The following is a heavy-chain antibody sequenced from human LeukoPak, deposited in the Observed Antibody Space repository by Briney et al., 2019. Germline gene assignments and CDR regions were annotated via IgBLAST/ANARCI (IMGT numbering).Heavy chain of an antibody. V-gene: IGHV4-59*01. CDR2: VSDGGST. CDR1: GGSITSYY. D-gene: IGHD1-14*01. Sequence: LETLSLTCSVSGGSITSYYWSWIRQSPGKGLEWIGHVSDGGSTNYSPSLKGRVSISVDTSKNQFSLNLRSVTAADTAVYFCARASTTFDDWGQGTLVTVSS. J-gene: IGHJ4*02. CDR3: ARASTTFDD.